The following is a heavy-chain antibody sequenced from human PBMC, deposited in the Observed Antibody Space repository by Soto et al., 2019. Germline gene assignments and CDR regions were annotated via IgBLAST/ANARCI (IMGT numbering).Heavy chain of an antibody. D-gene: IGHD4-4*01. CDR1: GFTFSSFW. J-gene: IGHJ4*02. Sequence: EVQLVGSGGGLFRPGGSLRLSCAASGFTFSSFWMSWVRKVPGKGLEWMANIKEDGSEKYYVDSVKGRFTISRDNAKHSLYLQMNSLRADDTAVYYCASHPPRGDYSKYATTYWGQGTLVTVSS. CDR3: ASHPPRGDYSKYATTY. V-gene: IGHV3-7*03. CDR2: IKEDGSEK.